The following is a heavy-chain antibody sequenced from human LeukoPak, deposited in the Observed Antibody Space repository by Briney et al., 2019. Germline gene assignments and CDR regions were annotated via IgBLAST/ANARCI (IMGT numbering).Heavy chain of an antibody. CDR3: AKDLGY. CDR1: GFTFDDYA. V-gene: IGHV3-9*01. CDR2: ISWNSGSI. Sequence: PGGSLRLSCAASGFTFDDYAMHWVRQAPGKGLEWVSGISWNSGSIGYADSVKGRFTISRDNAKNSLYLQMNSLRAEDTALYYCAKDLGYWGRGTLVTVSS. J-gene: IGHJ4*02.